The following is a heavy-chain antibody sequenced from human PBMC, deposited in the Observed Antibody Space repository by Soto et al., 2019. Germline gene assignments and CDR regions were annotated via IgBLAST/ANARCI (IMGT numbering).Heavy chain of an antibody. Sequence: QVQLVQSGAEVKKPGSSVKVSCKASGGTFSSYAISWVRQAPGQGLEWMGGIIPIFGTANYAQKLQGRVTITADESTRTAYMELSSLRSEDTAVYYCARGGYNWNYHYYYGMDVWGQGTTVTVSS. D-gene: IGHD1-20*01. V-gene: IGHV1-69*01. CDR3: ARGGYNWNYHYYYGMDV. J-gene: IGHJ6*02. CDR1: GGTFSSYA. CDR2: IIPIFGTA.